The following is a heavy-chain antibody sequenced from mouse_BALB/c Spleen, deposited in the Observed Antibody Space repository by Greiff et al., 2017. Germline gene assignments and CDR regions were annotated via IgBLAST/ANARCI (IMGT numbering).Heavy chain of an antibody. CDR2: IYPGSGST. J-gene: IGHJ1*01. CDR3: TFGYDGWYLMS. V-gene: IGHV1S22*01. D-gene: IGHD2-2*01. Sequence: KQPGSELVRPGASVKLSCKASGYTFTSYWMHWVKQRHGQGLEWIGNIYPGSGSTNYDEKFKSKGTLTVDTSSSTAYMHLSSLTSEDSAVYYCTFGYDGWYLMSGAQGPRSPSPQ. CDR1: GYTFTSYW.